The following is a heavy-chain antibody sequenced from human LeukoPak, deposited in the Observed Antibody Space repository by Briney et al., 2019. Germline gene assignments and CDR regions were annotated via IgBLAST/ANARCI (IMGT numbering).Heavy chain of an antibody. Sequence: PGGSLRLSCAASGFTYSSYAMSWVRQASGKGLEWVSAISGSGGSTYYADSVEGRFTISRGNSKNTLYLQMNSLRAEDTAVYYCAKVPEGPYSSRREVPEGPYASMLRGVFGAIPANYYFDYWGQGTLVTVS. V-gene: IGHV3-23*01. CDR1: GFTYSSYA. J-gene: IGHJ4*02. CDR2: ISGSGGST. D-gene: IGHD3-10*01. CDR3: AKVPEGPYSSRREVPEGPYASMLRGVFGAIPANYYFDY.